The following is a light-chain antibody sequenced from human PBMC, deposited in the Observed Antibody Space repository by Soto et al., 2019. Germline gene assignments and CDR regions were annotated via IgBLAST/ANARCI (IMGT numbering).Light chain of an antibody. CDR2: GAS. V-gene: IGKV3-15*01. CDR1: QRVSRN. J-gene: IGKJ4*01. CDR3: QQYNNWPPPLT. Sequence: EIVMTQSPATLSVSPGERATLSCRASQRVSRNLAWYQQKPGQAPRLLIYGASTRATGIPARFSGSGSGTELTLTISSLQSEDFAVYYCQQYNNWPPPLTFGGGTKVEIK.